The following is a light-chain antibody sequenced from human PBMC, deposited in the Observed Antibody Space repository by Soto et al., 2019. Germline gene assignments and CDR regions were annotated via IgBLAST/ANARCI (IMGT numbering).Light chain of an antibody. CDR2: EVS. J-gene: IGLJ1*01. CDR1: SSDVGGYNY. V-gene: IGLV2-14*01. CDR3: SSYTSRAPKV. Sequence: QSALTQPASVSGSPGQSITISCTGTSSDVGGYNYVSWYQQHPGKAPKLMIYEVSNRPSGVSNRFSGSKSGNTASLTISGLQAEDEADYYCSSYTSRAPKVFGTGTKLTVL.